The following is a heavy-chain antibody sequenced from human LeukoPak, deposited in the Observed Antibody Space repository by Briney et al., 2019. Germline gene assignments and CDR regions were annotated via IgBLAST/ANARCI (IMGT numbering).Heavy chain of an antibody. J-gene: IGHJ6*03. V-gene: IGHV4-34*01. CDR2: INHSGST. D-gene: IGHD3-10*01. CDR1: GGSFSGYY. CDR3: ARGVRQYYYGSGSYYPPFYYYYYMDV. Sequence: SETLSLTCAVYGGSFSGYYWSWIRQPPGKGLEWIGEINHSGSTNYNPSLKSRVTISVDTSKNQFSLKLSSVTAADTGVYYCARGVRQYYYGSGSYYPPFYYYYYMDVWGKGTTVTVSS.